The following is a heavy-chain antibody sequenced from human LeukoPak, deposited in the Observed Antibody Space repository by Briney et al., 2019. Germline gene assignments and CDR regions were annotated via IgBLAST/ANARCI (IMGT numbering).Heavy chain of an antibody. Sequence: PSETLSLTYTVSGGSINSGDYYWSWIRQPPGKGLEWIGYIYYSGSTYYNPSLKSRVTISVDTSKNQFSLKLSSVTAADTAVYYCARGYYDSSGRFDYWGQGTLVTVSS. CDR1: GGSINSGDYY. CDR2: IYYSGST. J-gene: IGHJ4*02. V-gene: IGHV4-30-4*01. CDR3: ARGYYDSSGRFDY. D-gene: IGHD3-22*01.